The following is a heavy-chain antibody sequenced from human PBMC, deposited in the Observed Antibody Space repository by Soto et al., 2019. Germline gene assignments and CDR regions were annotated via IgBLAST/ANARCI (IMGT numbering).Heavy chain of an antibody. CDR3: ARGLITGSHYSGGWYYFDS. CDR1: GGSISSGGYS. Sequence: SETLSHTCAVSGGSISSGGYSCSWIRQPPGKGLEWIGYIYHSGSTYYNPSLKSRVTISVDRSKDQFSLKLSSVTAADTAVYYCARGLITGSHYSGGWYYFDSWGQGTQVTVS. CDR2: IYHSGST. J-gene: IGHJ4*02. D-gene: IGHD6-19*01. V-gene: IGHV4-30-2*01.